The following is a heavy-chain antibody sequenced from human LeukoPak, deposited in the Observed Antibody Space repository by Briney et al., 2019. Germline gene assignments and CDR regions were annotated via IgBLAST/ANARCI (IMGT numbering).Heavy chain of an antibody. V-gene: IGHV4-59*08. D-gene: IGHD3-10*01. J-gene: IGHJ3*02. CDR2: IDYSGST. CDR1: GGSISSYY. Sequence: SETLSLTCTVSGGSISSYYWSWIRQPPGKGLEWIGYIDYSGSTNSNPSLKSRVTISVDTATNQFSLKLSSVTAADTAVYYCARRRGDAFDIWGHGTMVTVSS. CDR3: ARRRGDAFDI.